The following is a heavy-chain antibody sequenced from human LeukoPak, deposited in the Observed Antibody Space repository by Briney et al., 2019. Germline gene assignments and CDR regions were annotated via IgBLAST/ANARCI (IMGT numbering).Heavy chain of an antibody. D-gene: IGHD3-10*01. CDR3: ATLHYGSGSLRFDP. V-gene: IGHV4-59*08. CDR1: GGSISSYY. CDR2: INYSGST. Sequence: SETLSLTCTVSGGSISSYYWSWIRQPPGKGLEWIGYINYSGSTNYNPSLKSRVTISVDTSKNQFSLKLSSVTAADTAVYYCATLHYGSGSLRFDPWGQGTLVTVSS. J-gene: IGHJ5*02.